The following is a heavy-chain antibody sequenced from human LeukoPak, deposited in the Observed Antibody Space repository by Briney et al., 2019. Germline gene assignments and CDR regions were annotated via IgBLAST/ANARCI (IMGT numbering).Heavy chain of an antibody. CDR1: GFTFSSYS. J-gene: IGHJ4*02. Sequence: PGGSLRLSCAASGFTFSSYSMNWVRQAPGKGLEWVSLISGDGGSTYYADSVKGRFTISRDNSKNSLYLQMNSLRTEDTALYYCAKEAGGGSDYWGQGTLVNVSS. CDR2: ISGDGGST. V-gene: IGHV3-43*02. D-gene: IGHD3-16*01. CDR3: AKEAGGGSDY.